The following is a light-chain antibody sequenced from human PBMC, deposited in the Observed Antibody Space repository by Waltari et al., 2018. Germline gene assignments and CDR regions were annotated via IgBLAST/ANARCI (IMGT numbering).Light chain of an antibody. Sequence: QSALTQPASVSGSPAQSITIPCTGTSSDVGGYNYVSWFQQHPGRAPKLMIYDVSKRPSGVSNRFSGSKSGNAASLTISGLQAEDEADYYCSSYTSISTLVFGVGTKVTVL. CDR1: SSDVGGYNY. CDR3: SSYTSISTLV. J-gene: IGLJ3*02. CDR2: DVS. V-gene: IGLV2-14*01.